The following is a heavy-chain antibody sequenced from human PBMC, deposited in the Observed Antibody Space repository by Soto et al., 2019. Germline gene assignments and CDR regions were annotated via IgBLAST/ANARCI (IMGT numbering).Heavy chain of an antibody. CDR3: AHRLFDSSCYWDVGYFDY. J-gene: IGHJ4*02. D-gene: IGHD2-15*01. CDR2: IYWDDDK. Sequence: QITLKESGPTLVKPTQTLTLTCTFSGFSLATSGVGVGWIRQPPGKALECLALIYWDDDKRYSPSLKSRLTITNDTTKNQLVPTMTNMDPVDTATYYCAHRLFDSSCYWDVGYFDYWGPGTLVTVSS. CDR1: GFSLATSGVG. V-gene: IGHV2-5*02.